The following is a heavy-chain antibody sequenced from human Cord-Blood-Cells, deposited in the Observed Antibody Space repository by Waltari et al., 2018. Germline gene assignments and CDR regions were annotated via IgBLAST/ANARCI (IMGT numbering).Heavy chain of an antibody. CDR3: ARGRGKGESYCEY. CDR1: GYTFTSYA. CDR2: INAVNGNK. V-gene: IGHV1-3*01. J-gene: IGHJ4*02. D-gene: IGHD1-26*01. Sequence: VQLVQSGAEVKKPGASVKVSCTASGYTFTSYARHWVRQDPGQRLEGRGWINAVNGNKKYSQKFRGGVTINRDTSARTAYMELSSLSSQDTAVDYCARGRGKGESYCEYCGQATLVTVSS.